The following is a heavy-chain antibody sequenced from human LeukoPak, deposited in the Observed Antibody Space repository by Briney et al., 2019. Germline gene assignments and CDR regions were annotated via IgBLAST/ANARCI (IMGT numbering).Heavy chain of an antibody. J-gene: IGHJ5*02. CDR1: GGSISSSSYY. V-gene: IGHV4-39*01. Sequence: SETLSLTCTVSGGSISSSSYYWGWIRQPPGKGLEWIGSIYYSGSTYYNPSLKSRVTISVDTSKNRFSLKLSSVTAADTAVYYCARPYGDYALTNWFDPWGQGTLVTVSS. D-gene: IGHD4-17*01. CDR2: IYYSGST. CDR3: ARPYGDYALTNWFDP.